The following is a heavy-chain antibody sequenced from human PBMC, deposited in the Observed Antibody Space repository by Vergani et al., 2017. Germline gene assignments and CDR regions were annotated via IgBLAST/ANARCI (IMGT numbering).Heavy chain of an antibody. CDR1: GGSFSGYY. D-gene: IGHD3-3*01. J-gene: IGHJ4*02. Sequence: QVQLQESGPGLVKPSETLSLTCAVYGGSFSGYYWSWIRQPPGKGLEWIGEINHSGSTNYNPSLKSRVTISVDTSKNQFSLKLSSVTAADTAVYYCTLRFLGYWGQGTLVTVSS. V-gene: IGHV4-34*01. CDR3: TLRFLGY. CDR2: INHSGST.